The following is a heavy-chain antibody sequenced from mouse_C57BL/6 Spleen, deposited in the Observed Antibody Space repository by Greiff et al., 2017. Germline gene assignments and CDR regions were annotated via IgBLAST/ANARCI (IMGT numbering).Heavy chain of an antibody. V-gene: IGHV1-52*01. D-gene: IGHD2-1*01. CDR3: AKRTRNYDAMDY. Sequence: QVQLQQPGAELVRPGSSVKLSCKASGYTFTSYWMPWVKQRPIQGLEWIGNIDPSDSETHYNQQFKDKATLTVAKSSSTAYMQHSSLAFEDSAVYYCAKRTRNYDAMDYWGQGTSVTVSS. CDR2: IDPSDSET. CDR1: GYTFTSYW. J-gene: IGHJ4*01.